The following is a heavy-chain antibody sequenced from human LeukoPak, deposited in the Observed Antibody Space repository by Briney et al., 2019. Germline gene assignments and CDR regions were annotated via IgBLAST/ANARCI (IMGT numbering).Heavy chain of an antibody. CDR1: GFTFSNYN. CDR3: VRDASVHYGNFDY. Sequence: GGSLRLSCAASGFTFSNYNMDWVRQAPGKGPEWVSSISTTSSRIFYADSVKGRFTISRDIVKNSLYLHMNGLRAEDTAVYYCVRDASVHYGNFDYWGQGTLVTVSS. D-gene: IGHD4-17*01. J-gene: IGHJ4*02. V-gene: IGHV3-21*01. CDR2: ISTTSSRI.